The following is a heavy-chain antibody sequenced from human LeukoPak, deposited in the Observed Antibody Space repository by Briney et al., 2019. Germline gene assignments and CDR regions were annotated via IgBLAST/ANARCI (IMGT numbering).Heavy chain of an antibody. D-gene: IGHD3-22*01. Sequence: SVKVSCKASGCTFSSYAISWVRQAPGQGLEWMGWIIPIYGTANYAQKFQGRVTITADKSTSTAYMELSSLRSEDTAVYYCARGSYDSSDYEYFQHWGQGNLVTVSS. CDR2: IIPIYGTA. V-gene: IGHV1-69*06. CDR1: GCTFSSYA. CDR3: ARGSYDSSDYEYFQH. J-gene: IGHJ1*01.